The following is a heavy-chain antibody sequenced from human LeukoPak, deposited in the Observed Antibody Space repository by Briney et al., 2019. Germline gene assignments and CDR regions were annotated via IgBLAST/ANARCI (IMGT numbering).Heavy chain of an antibody. D-gene: IGHD3-9*01. Sequence: GGSLRLSCAGSVCTAATNHMSWVCKAPWKGLEWVSVIYSSGSTSYADPVKGRFTISRDSSKNTVYLQMNSLRAEDTAVYYCARDHINDNASDIWGQGTMVTVSS. V-gene: IGHV3-53*01. J-gene: IGHJ3*02. CDR3: ARDHINDNASDI. CDR2: IYSSGST. CDR1: VCTAATNH.